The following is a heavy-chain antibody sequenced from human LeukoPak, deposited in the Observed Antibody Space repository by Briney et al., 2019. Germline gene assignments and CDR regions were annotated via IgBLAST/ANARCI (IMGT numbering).Heavy chain of an antibody. V-gene: IGHV4-4*07. J-gene: IGHJ5*02. CDR2: IYTSEST. D-gene: IGHD2-15*01. Sequence: PSETLSLTSSVYAGSISSYYWSWIRQPAGKGLEWIGRIYTSESTNYNPSLKSRVTMSVDTSKNQLSLKLSSVTAADTAVYYCARDFCSGGSCYWFDPWGQGTLVTVSS. CDR1: AGSISSYY. CDR3: ARDFCSGGSCYWFDP.